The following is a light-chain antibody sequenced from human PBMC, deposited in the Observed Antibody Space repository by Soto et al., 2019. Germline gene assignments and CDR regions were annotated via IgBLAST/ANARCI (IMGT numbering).Light chain of an antibody. V-gene: IGKV1-9*01. J-gene: IGKJ5*01. CDR3: QQFKNYPIT. CDR1: EDIGSY. CDR2: AAS. Sequence: IQMTQSPSSLSSSVGDRFTFTCRASEDIGSYLVWYQQKPGAAPKLLIYAASALHSGVPSRFSGSGSGTDFTLTISSLHPEDFAVYFCQQFKNYPITFGQGTRLEIK.